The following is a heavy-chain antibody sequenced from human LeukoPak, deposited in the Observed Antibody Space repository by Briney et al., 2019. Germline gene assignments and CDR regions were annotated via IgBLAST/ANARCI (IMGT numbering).Heavy chain of an antibody. CDR1: GFTFDDYA. Sequence: PGRSLRLSCAASGFTFDDYAMHWVRQAPGKGLEWVSGISWNSGSIGYADSVKGRFTISRDNAKNSLYLQMNSLRAEDTALYYCARDRHYYDSSGYYYLDYWGQGTLVTVSS. CDR2: ISWNSGSI. V-gene: IGHV3-9*01. CDR3: ARDRHYYDSSGYYYLDY. D-gene: IGHD3-22*01. J-gene: IGHJ4*02.